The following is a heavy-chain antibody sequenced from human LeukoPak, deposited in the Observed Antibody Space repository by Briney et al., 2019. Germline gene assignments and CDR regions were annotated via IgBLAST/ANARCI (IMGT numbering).Heavy chain of an antibody. CDR1: GLTFSSYA. D-gene: IGHD1-26*01. J-gene: IGHJ3*02. CDR2: ISYDGSNK. V-gene: IGHV3-30-3*01. Sequence: GGSLRLSVAAPGLTFSSYAMPWFRRAPGKGLEWVAVISYDGSNKYYADSVKGRFTISRDNSKNTLYLQMNSLRAEDTAVYYCARDLESIVGAYSGGAFDIWGQGTMVTVSS. CDR3: ARDLESIVGAYSGGAFDI.